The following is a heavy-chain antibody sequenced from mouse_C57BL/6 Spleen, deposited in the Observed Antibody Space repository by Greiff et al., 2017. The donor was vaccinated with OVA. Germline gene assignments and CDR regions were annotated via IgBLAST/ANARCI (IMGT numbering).Heavy chain of an antibody. CDR1: GYSITSGYD. V-gene: IGHV3-1*01. CDR3: ARDYGSSLWFAY. Sequence: DVQLQESGPGMVKPSQSLSLTCTVTGYSITSGYDWHWIRHFPGNKLEWMGYISYSGSTNYHPSLKSRISITHDTSKNHFFLQLNSVTTEYTATYYCARDYGSSLWFAYWGQGTLVTVSA. J-gene: IGHJ3*01. CDR2: ISYSGST. D-gene: IGHD1-1*01.